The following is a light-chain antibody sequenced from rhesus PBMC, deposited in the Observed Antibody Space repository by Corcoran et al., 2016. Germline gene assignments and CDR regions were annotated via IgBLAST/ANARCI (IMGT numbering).Light chain of an antibody. CDR2: KAS. Sequence: DIQMTQSPSSLSASVGDTVTITCRASQGISSYLAWYQQKPGKAPKLRIYKASTWQSGVPSRFSGSGSGTDFTLTISSLQPEDFATDYCQQHNSDPLTFGGGTKVELK. V-gene: IGKV1-25*01. J-gene: IGKJ4*01. CDR1: QGISSY. CDR3: QQHNSDPLT.